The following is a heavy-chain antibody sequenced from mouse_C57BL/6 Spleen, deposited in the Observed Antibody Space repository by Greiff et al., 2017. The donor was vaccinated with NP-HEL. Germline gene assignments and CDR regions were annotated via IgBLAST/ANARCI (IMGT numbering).Heavy chain of an antibody. CDR1: GFTFSNYW. CDR3: TALYDCYYGWFDY. V-gene: IGHV6-3*01. Sequence: EVKLVESGGGLVQPGGSMKLSCVASGFTFSNYWMNWVRQSPEKGLEWVAQIRLKSDNYATHYAGSVKGTFTITRDDSNSSVNLKMNNLRAEDSGIYYGTALYDCYYGWFDYWGQGTLVTVSA. J-gene: IGHJ3*01. CDR2: IRLKSDNYAT. D-gene: IGHD2-3*01.